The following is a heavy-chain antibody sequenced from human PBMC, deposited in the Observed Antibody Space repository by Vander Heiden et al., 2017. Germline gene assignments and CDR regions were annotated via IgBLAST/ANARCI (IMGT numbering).Heavy chain of an antibody. D-gene: IGHD5-18*01. CDR3: ARIRGYSYGYGMDV. J-gene: IGHJ6*02. Sequence: QVQLVESGGGVVQPGRSLRLSCAASGFTFRSYGMHWVRQAPGKGLEWVAVIWYDGSNKYYADSVKGRFTISRDNSKNTLYLQMNSLRAEDTAVYYCARIRGYSYGYGMDVWGQGTTVTVSS. CDR2: IWYDGSNK. CDR1: GFTFRSYG. V-gene: IGHV3-33*01.